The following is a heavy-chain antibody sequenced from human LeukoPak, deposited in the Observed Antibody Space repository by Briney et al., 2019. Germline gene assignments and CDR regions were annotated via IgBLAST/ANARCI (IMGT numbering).Heavy chain of an antibody. D-gene: IGHD1-26*01. Sequence: SETLSLTCTVSGGSISSYYWSWIRQPPGKGLEWIGYIYYSGSTNYNPYLKSRVTISVDTSKNHFSLKLSSVTAADTAVYYCARGVGATSFDAFDIWGQGTMVTVSS. J-gene: IGHJ3*02. CDR1: GGSISSYY. V-gene: IGHV4-59*08. CDR2: IYYSGST. CDR3: ARGVGATSFDAFDI.